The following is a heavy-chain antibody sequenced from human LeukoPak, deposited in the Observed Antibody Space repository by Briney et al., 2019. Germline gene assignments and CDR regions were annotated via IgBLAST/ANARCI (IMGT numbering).Heavy chain of an antibody. CDR2: ISYDGSNK. Sequence: PGKSLRLSCAASGFTFSGYDMHWVRQAPGRGLEWVAVISYDGSNKYFTDSVKGRFTISRDNSRNTLYLQMNSLRTEDTALYYCARRIPGGLDPWGQGTLVTVSS. D-gene: IGHD2-21*01. CDR1: GFTFSGYD. V-gene: IGHV3-30-3*01. CDR3: ARRIPGGLDP. J-gene: IGHJ5*02.